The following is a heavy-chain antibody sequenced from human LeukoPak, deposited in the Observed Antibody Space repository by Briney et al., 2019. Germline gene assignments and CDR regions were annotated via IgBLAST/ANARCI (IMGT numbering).Heavy chain of an antibody. CDR1: GYTFTDYF. D-gene: IGHD6-19*01. CDR2: ISPKNGDT. J-gene: IGHJ5*02. V-gene: IGHV1-2*02. Sequence: ASVKVSCKASGYTFTDYFIHWVRQAPGQGLEWMGWISPKNGDTKYAQSFQGRVIMTRDTSINTVYMELRRLRSDDTAVYYCTRDEAVYNSGWKQTNWFDPWGQGTLVTVSS. CDR3: TRDEAVYNSGWKQTNWFDP.